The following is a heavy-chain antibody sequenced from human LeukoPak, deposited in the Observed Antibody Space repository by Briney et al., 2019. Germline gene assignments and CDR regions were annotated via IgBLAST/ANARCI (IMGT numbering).Heavy chain of an antibody. Sequence: ASVKVSCKASGYTFTSDFIHWVRQAPGQGLEWMGAINPSGDNTWYAQKFQGRVTMTRDTSSNTVYLELISLRSEDTAVYYCARELGGGHFDYWGQGALATVSS. J-gene: IGHJ4*02. CDR3: ARELGGGHFDY. D-gene: IGHD2-15*01. CDR2: INPSGDNT. V-gene: IGHV1-46*01. CDR1: GYTFTSDF.